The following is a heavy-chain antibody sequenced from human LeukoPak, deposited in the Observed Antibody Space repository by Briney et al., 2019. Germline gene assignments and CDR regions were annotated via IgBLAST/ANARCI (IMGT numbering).Heavy chain of an antibody. CDR3: ARDQGSTSRGIDY. CDR1: GFTFSSYW. V-gene: IGHV3-74*01. CDR2: IYSDGNTT. Sequence: PGGSLRLSCAASGFTFSSYWMHWVRQAPGKGLVWVSRIYSDGNTTNYADSVKGRFTISRDNAKNTLYLQMKSLRAEDTAVYYCARDQGSTSRGIDYWGQGTLVTVSS. J-gene: IGHJ4*02. D-gene: IGHD2-2*01.